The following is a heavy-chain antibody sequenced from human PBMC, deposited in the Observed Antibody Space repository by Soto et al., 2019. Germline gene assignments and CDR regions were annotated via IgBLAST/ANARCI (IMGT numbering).Heavy chain of an antibody. CDR3: AKDGAYYDSSGYYYVWSENYYYYYGMDV. Sequence: PGGSLRLSCAASGFTFSSYGMHWIRQAPGKGLEWVAVISYDGSNKYYADSVKGRFTISRDNSKNTLYLQMNSLRAEDTAVYYCAKDGAYYDSSGYYYVWSENYYYYYGMDVWGQGTTVTVSS. V-gene: IGHV3-30*18. J-gene: IGHJ6*02. CDR2: ISYDGSNK. D-gene: IGHD3-22*01. CDR1: GFTFSSYG.